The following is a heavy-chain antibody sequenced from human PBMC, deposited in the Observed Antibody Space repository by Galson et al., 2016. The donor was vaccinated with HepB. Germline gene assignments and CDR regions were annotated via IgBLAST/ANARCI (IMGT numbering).Heavy chain of an antibody. Sequence: SLRLSCAASGFTFNSFAMSWVRQAPEKGLEWVSTITGSGHWISYAEAVKGRFITSRDNSKSTLYLQLNNLRADDTATYYCAKFRGDEHYNYHMDVWGKGTTVIVS. V-gene: IGHV3-23*01. CDR2: ITGSGHWI. CDR3: AKFRGDEHYNYHMDV. J-gene: IGHJ6*03. D-gene: IGHD3-10*01. CDR1: GFTFNSFA.